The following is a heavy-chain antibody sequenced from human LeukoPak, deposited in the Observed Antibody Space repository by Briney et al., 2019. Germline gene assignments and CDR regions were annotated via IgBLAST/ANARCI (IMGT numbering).Heavy chain of an antibody. CDR3: AKDTHYDILTGSRGYFDY. CDR1: GFTFDDYA. CDR2: ISWNSGSI. V-gene: IGHV3-9*01. D-gene: IGHD3-9*01. Sequence: PGGSLRLSCAASGFTFDDYAMHWVRQAPGKGLEWVSGISWNSGSIGYAGSVKGRFTISRDNAKNSLYLQMNSLRAEDTALYYCAKDTHYDILTGSRGYFDYWGQGTLVTVSS. J-gene: IGHJ4*02.